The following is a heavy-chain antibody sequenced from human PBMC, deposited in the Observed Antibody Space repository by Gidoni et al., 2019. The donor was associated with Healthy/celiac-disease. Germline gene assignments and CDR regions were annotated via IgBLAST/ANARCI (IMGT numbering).Heavy chain of an antibody. CDR1: GFTVSSNY. V-gene: IGHV3-66*01. D-gene: IGHD6-19*01. CDR3: ARGVEEQWLGRIDY. Sequence: EVQLVESGGGLVQPGGSLRLSCAASGFTVSSNYMSWVRQAPGKGLEWVSVIYSGGSTYYADSVKGRFTISRDNSKNTLYLQMNSLRAEDTAVYYCARGVEEQWLGRIDYWGQGTLVTVSS. CDR2: IYSGGST. J-gene: IGHJ4*02.